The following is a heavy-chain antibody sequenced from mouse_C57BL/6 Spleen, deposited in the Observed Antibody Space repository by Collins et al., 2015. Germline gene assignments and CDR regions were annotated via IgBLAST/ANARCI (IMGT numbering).Heavy chain of an antibody. D-gene: IGHD1-1*01. CDR3: ARYGDYYGSSYWYFDV. J-gene: IGHJ1*03. CDR1: GYTFTTYG. Sequence: KISCKASGYTFTTYGMSWVKQAPGKGLKWMGWINTYSGVPTYADDFKGRFAFSLETSASTAYLQINNLKNEDTATYFCARYGDYYGSSYWYFDVWGTGTTVTVSS. V-gene: IGHV9-3*01. CDR2: INTYSGVP.